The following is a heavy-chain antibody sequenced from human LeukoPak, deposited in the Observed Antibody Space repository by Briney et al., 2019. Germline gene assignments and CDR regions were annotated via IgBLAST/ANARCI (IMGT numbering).Heavy chain of an antibody. D-gene: IGHD2/OR15-2a*01. CDR1: GFSFSTYD. J-gene: IGHJ4*02. Sequence: GGSLRLSCVTSGFSFSTYDMGWVRQAPGKGLEWVSGITANTRGSITYYADSVKGRFTVSRDSSKDTLYLQMNSLRAEDTAVYFCARGGYFSFDYWGQGTLVTVSS. CDR3: ARGGYFSFDY. CDR2: ITANTRGSIT. V-gene: IGHV3-23*01.